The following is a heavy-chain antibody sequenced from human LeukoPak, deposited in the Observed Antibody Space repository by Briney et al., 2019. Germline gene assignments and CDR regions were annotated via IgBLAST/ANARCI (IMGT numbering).Heavy chain of an antibody. J-gene: IGHJ5*02. D-gene: IGHD3-10*01. CDR3: ARANMVRGVGLFFDRNWFDP. CDR1: GYTFTGYY. CDR2: INPNSGGT. V-gene: IGHV1-2*02. Sequence: ASVKVSCKASGYTFTGYYMHWVQQAPGQGLEWMGWINPNSGGTNYAQKFQGRVTMTRDTSISTAYMELSGLRSDDTAVYYCARANMVRGVGLFFDRNWFDPWGQGTLVTVSS.